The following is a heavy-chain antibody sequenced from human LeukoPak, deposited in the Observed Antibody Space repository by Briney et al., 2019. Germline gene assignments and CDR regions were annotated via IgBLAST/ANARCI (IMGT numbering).Heavy chain of an antibody. J-gene: IGHJ3*02. Sequence: GRSLRLSCAASGFTFSSYAMHWVRQAPGKGLEWVAVISYDGSNKYYADSVKGRFTISRDNSKNTLYLQMNSLRAEDTAVYYCARDPDTAMVISGDDAFDIWGQGAMVTVSS. V-gene: IGHV3-30-3*01. CDR1: GFTFSSYA. D-gene: IGHD5-18*01. CDR3: ARDPDTAMVISGDDAFDI. CDR2: ISYDGSNK.